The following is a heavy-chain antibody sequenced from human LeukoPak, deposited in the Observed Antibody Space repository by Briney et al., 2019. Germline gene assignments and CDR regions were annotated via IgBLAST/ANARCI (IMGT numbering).Heavy chain of an antibody. D-gene: IGHD3-3*01. V-gene: IGHV3-53*01. Sequence: GGSLRLFCAASGFTVSSNYMSWVRQAPGKGLEWVSVIYSGGSTYYADPVKGRFTISRDNSKNTLYLQMNSLRAEDTAVYYCARVNDFWSGYVDYWGQGTLVTVSS. J-gene: IGHJ4*02. CDR2: IYSGGST. CDR1: GFTVSSNY. CDR3: ARVNDFWSGYVDY.